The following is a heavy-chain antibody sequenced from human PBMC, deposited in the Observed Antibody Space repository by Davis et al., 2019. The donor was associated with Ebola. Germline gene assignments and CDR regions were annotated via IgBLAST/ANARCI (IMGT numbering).Heavy chain of an antibody. CDR3: ARGSTGGY. J-gene: IGHJ4*02. V-gene: IGHV4-34*01. CDR1: GGSLSGYY. D-gene: IGHD1-14*01. Sequence: PSETLSLTCGVCGGSLSGYYWSWIRRSPGKGLEWIGEIDDDGSTNYHPSLEGRVTISLDTSKNQFSLKLTFVTAADTAVYYCARGSTGGYWGQGTLVTVSS. CDR2: IDDDGST.